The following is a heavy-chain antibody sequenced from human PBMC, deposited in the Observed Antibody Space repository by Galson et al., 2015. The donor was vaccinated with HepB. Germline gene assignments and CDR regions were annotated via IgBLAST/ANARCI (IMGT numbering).Heavy chain of an antibody. Sequence: SVKVSCKASGYTFTNYAMNWVRQAPGQGLEWMGWINTNTGNPMYVQGFTGRFVFSLDTPVSTAYLQISSLKAEDTAVYYCARESPFGEIGMDVWGQGTTVNVSS. CDR3: ARESPFGEIGMDV. J-gene: IGHJ6*01. CDR1: GYTFTNYA. V-gene: IGHV7-4-1*02. D-gene: IGHD3-10*01. CDR2: INTNTGNP.